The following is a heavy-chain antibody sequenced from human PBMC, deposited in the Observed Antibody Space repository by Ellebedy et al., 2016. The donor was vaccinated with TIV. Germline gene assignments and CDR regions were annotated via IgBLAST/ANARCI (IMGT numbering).Heavy chain of an antibody. V-gene: IGHV5-51*01. CDR2: IYPGDSDT. CDR1: GYSFTSYW. Sequence: GGSLRLSCKGSGYSFTSYWIGWVRQMPGKGLEWMGIIYPGDSDTRYSPSFQGHVTISADKSISTAYLQWSSLKASDTAMYYCASLDCSGGSCYLDYWGQGTLVTVSS. CDR3: ASLDCSGGSCYLDY. D-gene: IGHD2-15*01. J-gene: IGHJ4*02.